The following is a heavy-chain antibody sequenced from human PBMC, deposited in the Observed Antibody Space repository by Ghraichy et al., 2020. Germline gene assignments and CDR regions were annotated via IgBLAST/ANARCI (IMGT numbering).Heavy chain of an antibody. CDR2: IYYTGTT. J-gene: IGHJ4*02. CDR1: GASISDYY. V-gene: IGHV4-59*01. Sequence: SETLSLTCTVSGASISDYYWTWIRQPPGKGLEWIGYIYYTGTTNYNPFLKSRVTISVDTPKNQFSLKLTSVTAADTAVYYCARGKDGYSYWGQGILITVS. D-gene: IGHD5-24*01. CDR3: ARGKDGYSY.